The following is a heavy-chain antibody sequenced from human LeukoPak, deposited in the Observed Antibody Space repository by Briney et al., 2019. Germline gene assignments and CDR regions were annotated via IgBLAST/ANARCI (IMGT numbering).Heavy chain of an antibody. CDR3: AAVDYGDY. D-gene: IGHD3-16*01. CDR1: GYTFTSYA. J-gene: IGHJ4*02. Sequence: ASVKVSCKASGYTFTSYAMHWVRQAPGQRLEWMGWINGGNDNTKYSEKFQGRVTFTKDTSASTAYMELSSLRSEDTAVYICAAVDYGDYWGQGTLVTVSS. CDR2: INGGNDNT. V-gene: IGHV1-3*01.